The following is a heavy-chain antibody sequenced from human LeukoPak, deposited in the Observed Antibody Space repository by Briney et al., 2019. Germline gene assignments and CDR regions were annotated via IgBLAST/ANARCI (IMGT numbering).Heavy chain of an antibody. CDR3: AKVEDIVVVVAATSFDY. CDR2: ISGSGGGT. CDR1: GFTFSSYA. J-gene: IGHJ4*02. V-gene: IGHV3-23*01. Sequence: GGSLRLSCAASGFTFSSYAMSWVRQAPGKGLEWVSAISGSGGGTYYADSVKGRFTISRDNSKNTLYLQMNSLRAEDTAVYYCAKVEDIVVVVAATSFDYWGQGTLVTVSS. D-gene: IGHD2-15*01.